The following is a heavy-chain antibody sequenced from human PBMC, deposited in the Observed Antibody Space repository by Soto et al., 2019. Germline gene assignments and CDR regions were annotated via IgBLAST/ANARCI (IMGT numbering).Heavy chain of an antibody. CDR3: ASHRGNTYGPYAY. CDR2: ISHSGNT. V-gene: IGHV4-4*02. Sequence: VQLQESGPGLVKPSGTLSLTCAVSGGSISSGNWWSWVRQSPRKGLEWFGEISHSGNTNHNPSLKSRVTISIDKSKNQVSLKLTPVTAADSAVYYGASHRGNTYGPYAYWGQGTLVTSSS. CDR1: GGSISSGNW. J-gene: IGHJ4*02. D-gene: IGHD5-18*01.